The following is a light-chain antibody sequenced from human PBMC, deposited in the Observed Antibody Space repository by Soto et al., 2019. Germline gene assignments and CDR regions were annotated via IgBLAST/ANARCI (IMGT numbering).Light chain of an antibody. V-gene: IGKV1-5*03. J-gene: IGKJ2*01. Sequence: DIQMTQSPSTLSASVGDRVSITCRASQSLNSWLAWYQQKPGKAPKLLIYKTSTLESGVPSRFSGSGSGIEFTLTISNLQPDDFATYYCQQYNTYSFGQGTKLEIK. CDR3: QQYNTYS. CDR1: QSLNSW. CDR2: KTS.